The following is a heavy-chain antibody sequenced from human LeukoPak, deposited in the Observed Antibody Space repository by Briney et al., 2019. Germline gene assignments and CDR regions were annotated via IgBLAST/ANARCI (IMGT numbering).Heavy chain of an antibody. D-gene: IGHD6-19*01. J-gene: IGHJ3*02. Sequence: SVKVSCKASGGTFSSYAISWVRQAPGQGLEWMGGIIPIFGTANYAQKLQGRVTITADESTSAAYMELSSLRSEDTAVYYCASQSPSDSSGWYGGAFDIWGQGTMVTVSS. CDR2: IIPIFGTA. CDR1: GGTFSSYA. CDR3: ASQSPSDSSGWYGGAFDI. V-gene: IGHV1-69*13.